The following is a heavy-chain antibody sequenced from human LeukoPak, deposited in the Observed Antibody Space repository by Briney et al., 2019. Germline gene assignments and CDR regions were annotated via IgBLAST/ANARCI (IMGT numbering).Heavy chain of an antibody. V-gene: IGHV4-61*01. CDR1: GGSVSSGSSF. J-gene: IGHJ4*02. CDR2: IYHSGNT. CDR3: ARDRNYYDSSGYYFAN. Sequence: SETLSLTCSVSGGSVSSGSSFWSWIRQPPGKGLEWIGYIYHSGNTNYNPSLKSRVTISVDTSKSQLSLKLNSVTAADTAVYYCARDRNYYDSSGYYFANWGQGTLVTVSS. D-gene: IGHD3-22*01.